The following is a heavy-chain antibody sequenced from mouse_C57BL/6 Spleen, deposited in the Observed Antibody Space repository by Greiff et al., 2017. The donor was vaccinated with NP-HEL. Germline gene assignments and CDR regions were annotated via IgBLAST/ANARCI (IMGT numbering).Heavy chain of an antibody. V-gene: IGHV5-9-1*02. J-gene: IGHJ2*01. CDR1: GFTFSSYA. CDR3: TRFYYYGSSYFDY. Sequence: EVQRVESGEGLVKPGGSLKLSCAASGFTFSSYAMSWVRQTPEKRLEWVAYISSGGDYIYYADTVKGRFTISRDNARNTLYLQMSSLKSEDTAMYYCTRFYYYGSSYFDYWGQGTTLTVSS. D-gene: IGHD1-1*01. CDR2: ISSGGDYI.